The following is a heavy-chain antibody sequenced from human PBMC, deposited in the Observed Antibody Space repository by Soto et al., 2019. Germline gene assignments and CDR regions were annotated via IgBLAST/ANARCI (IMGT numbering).Heavy chain of an antibody. V-gene: IGHV1-69*01. D-gene: IGHD2-2*01. CDR1: GGTFSSYA. J-gene: IGHJ6*02. CDR3: ARDPVVVPAAANYYFYVSDL. CDR2: IIPIFGTA. Sequence: SVNVSCKASGGTFSSYAISWVRQAPGQGLEWMRGIIPIFGTANYAQKFQGRVTITADESTSTAYMELSSLRSEDTAVFYCARDPVVVPAAANYYFYVSDLWG.